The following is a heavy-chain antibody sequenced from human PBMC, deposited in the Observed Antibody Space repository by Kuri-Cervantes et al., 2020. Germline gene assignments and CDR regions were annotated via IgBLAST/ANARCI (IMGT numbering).Heavy chain of an antibody. Sequence: GESLKISCKGSGYSFTSYWIGWVRQMPGKGLEWMGIIYPGDSDTRYSPPFQGQVTISADKSISTAYLQWSSLKASDTAMYYCAVKGYSYGTHYYYGMDVWGQGTTVTVSS. V-gene: IGHV5-51*01. J-gene: IGHJ6*02. CDR2: IYPGDSDT. CDR3: AVKGYSYGTHYYYGMDV. CDR1: GYSFTSYW. D-gene: IGHD5-18*01.